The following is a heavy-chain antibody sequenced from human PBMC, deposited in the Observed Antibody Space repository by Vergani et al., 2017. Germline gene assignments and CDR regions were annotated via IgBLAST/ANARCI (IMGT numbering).Heavy chain of an antibody. CDR2: INSDGSST. Sequence: EVQLVESGGGLVQPGGSLRLSCAASGFTFSSYWMHWVRQAPGKGLVWVSRINSDGSSTSYADSVKGRFTISRDNAKNTLYLQMNSLRAEDTAVYYCARSPRDYYGMDVWGQWTTVTVSS. CDR3: ARSPRDYYGMDV. J-gene: IGHJ6*02. CDR1: GFTFSSYW. V-gene: IGHV3-74*01.